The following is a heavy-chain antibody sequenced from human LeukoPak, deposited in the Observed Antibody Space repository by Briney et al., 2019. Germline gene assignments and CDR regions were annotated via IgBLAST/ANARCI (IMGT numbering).Heavy chain of an antibody. CDR2: IYYSGST. V-gene: IGHV4-59*08. CDR3: ARINLRDGYNSVKSPYYYYGMDV. CDR1: GGSISSYY. D-gene: IGHD5-24*01. J-gene: IGHJ6*02. Sequence: SETLSLTCTVTGGSISSYYWSWIRQPPGKGLEWIGYIYYSGSTYYNPSLKSRVTISVDTSKNQFSLKLSSVTAADTAVYYCARINLRDGYNSVKSPYYYYGMDVWGQGTTVTVSS.